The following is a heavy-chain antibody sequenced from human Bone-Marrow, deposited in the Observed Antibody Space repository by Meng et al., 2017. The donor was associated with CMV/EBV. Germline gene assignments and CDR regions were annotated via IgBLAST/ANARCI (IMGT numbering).Heavy chain of an antibody. CDR3: ARDSHGLCFFGY. J-gene: IGHJ4*02. CDR1: GFTFSSYG. V-gene: IGHV3-30*19. D-gene: IGHD3-16*01. Sequence: GESLKISCAASGFTFSSYGMHWVRQAPGKGLEWVAVISYHGSNKYYADSVKGRFTISRDNSKNTLYLQMNSLRAEDKAVYYCARDSHGLCFFGYWGQGTLVTVSS. CDR2: ISYHGSNK.